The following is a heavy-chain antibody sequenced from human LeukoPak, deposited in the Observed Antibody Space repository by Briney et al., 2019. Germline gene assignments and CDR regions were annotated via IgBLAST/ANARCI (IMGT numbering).Heavy chain of an antibody. J-gene: IGHJ4*02. V-gene: IGHV1-46*01. CDR1: GYTFTNYY. D-gene: IGHD4-11*01. CDR2: INPSAGST. CDR3: ARDLAVGTVTTLNY. Sequence: ASVKVSCKASGYTFTNYYMHWVRQAPGQGLEWMGIINPSAGSTTYAQEFQGRVTMTRDTSTSTVYMELSSLRSEDTAVYYCARDLAVGTVTTLNYWGQGTLVTVSS.